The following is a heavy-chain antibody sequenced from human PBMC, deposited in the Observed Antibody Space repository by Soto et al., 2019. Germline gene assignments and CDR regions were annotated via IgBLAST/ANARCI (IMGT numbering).Heavy chain of an antibody. Sequence: SETLSLTCTVSGGSISSYYWSWIRQPPGKGLEWIGYIYYSGSTNYNPSLKSRVTISVDTSKNQFSLKLSSVTAADTAVYYCARGSTSHYGDFDYWGQGTLVTVSS. CDR3: ARGSTSHYGDFDY. V-gene: IGHV4-59*01. CDR2: IYYSGST. D-gene: IGHD4-17*01. CDR1: GGSISSYY. J-gene: IGHJ4*02.